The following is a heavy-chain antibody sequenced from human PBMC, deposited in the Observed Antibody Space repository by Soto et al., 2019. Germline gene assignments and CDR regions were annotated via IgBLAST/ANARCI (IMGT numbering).Heavy chain of an antibody. V-gene: IGHV4-34*01. Sequence: SETLSLTCAVYGGSFSGSYWTWIRQSPGKGLEWIGKINHSGSTKHNPSLKSRVTISVDTSKNQFSLKLSSVTAADTAVYYCAGGEVFQWSSKGYYALDVSGPGSTATVSS. J-gene: IGHJ6*02. D-gene: IGHD3-10*01. CDR2: INHSGST. CDR3: AGGEVFQWSSKGYYALDV. CDR1: GGSFSGSY.